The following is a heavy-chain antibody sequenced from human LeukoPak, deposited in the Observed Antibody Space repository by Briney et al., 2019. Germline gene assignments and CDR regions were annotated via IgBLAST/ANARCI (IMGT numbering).Heavy chain of an antibody. D-gene: IGHD2-21*01. CDR2: ISGSGTI. J-gene: IGHJ3*02. V-gene: IGHV4-4*07. CDR1: GGSIHSY. CDR3: ARRKDGGYWVGNAFDI. Sequence: PSETLSLTCTVSGGSIHSYWSWIRQPAGKGLEWIGRISGSGTITYNPALQSRLTISIDTSKNQFSLKLMSVTAADTAVYYCARRKDGGYWVGNAFDIWGQGTMVTVSS.